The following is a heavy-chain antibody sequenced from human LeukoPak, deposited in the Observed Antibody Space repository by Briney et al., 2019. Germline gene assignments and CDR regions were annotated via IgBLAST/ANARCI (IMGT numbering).Heavy chain of an antibody. D-gene: IGHD3-10*01. V-gene: IGHV3-33*01. J-gene: IGHJ4*02. CDR3: ARASGPFDY. CDR1: GFTFSVYG. Sequence: GRSLRLSCAASGFTFSVYGMHWVRQAPGKGLEWVAVIWNDGSNKYYAASEKGRFTISRDNSKNTLYLQMSRLRAEDTAVYSCARASGPFDYWGQGTLVTVSS. CDR2: IWNDGSNK.